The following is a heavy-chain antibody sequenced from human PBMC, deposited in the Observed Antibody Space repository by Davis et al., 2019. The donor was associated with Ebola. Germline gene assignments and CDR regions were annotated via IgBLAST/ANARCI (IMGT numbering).Heavy chain of an antibody. V-gene: IGHV4-59*01. J-gene: IGHJ6*04. CDR1: GGSISSYY. Sequence: PSETLSLTCTVSGGSISSYYWSWIRQPPGKGLEWIGYIYYSGSTNYNPSLKSRVTISVDTSKNQFSLKLSSVTAADTAVYYCARVEDLYYYGMDVWGKGTTVTVSS. D-gene: IGHD3-3*01. CDR2: IYYSGST. CDR3: ARVEDLYYYGMDV.